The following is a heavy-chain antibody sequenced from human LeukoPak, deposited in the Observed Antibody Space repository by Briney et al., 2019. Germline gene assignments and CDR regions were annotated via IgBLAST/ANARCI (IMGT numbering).Heavy chain of an antibody. J-gene: IGHJ4*02. D-gene: IGHD6-13*01. CDR3: AKDASSSSWYFDY. CDR2: ISYDGSNK. V-gene: IGHV3-30*18. Sequence: GGSLRLSCAASGFTFSSYGMHWVRQAPGEGLEWVAVISYDGSNKYYADSVKGRFTISRDNSKNTLYLQMNSLRAEDTAVYYCAKDASSSSWYFDYWGQGTLVTVSS. CDR1: GFTFSSYG.